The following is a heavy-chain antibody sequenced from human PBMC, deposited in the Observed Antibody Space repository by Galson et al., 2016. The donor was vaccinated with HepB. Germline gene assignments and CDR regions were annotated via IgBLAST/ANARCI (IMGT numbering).Heavy chain of an antibody. J-gene: IGHJ4*02. V-gene: IGHV3-33*01. CDR3: SRGDPWYSSGWGPDH. CDR2: IGHDANKE. Sequence: SLRLSCAASGFTFKTYVMHWVRQAPGKGLEWVAGIGHDANKEYFIEHANGRFTVSRDDSKNTLYLQMKTLGVEETAVYYCSRGDPWYSSGWGPDHWGQGTLVSVSS. CDR1: GFTFKTYV. D-gene: IGHD6-19*01.